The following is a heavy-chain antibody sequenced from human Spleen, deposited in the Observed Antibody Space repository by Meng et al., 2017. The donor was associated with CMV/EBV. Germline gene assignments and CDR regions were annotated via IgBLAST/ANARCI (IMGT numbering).Heavy chain of an antibody. CDR1: TGDY. D-gene: IGHD3-10*01. Sequence: TGDYILWVQQVPGLRLEWMKWIDPNTSGANYAKKIHDRVTMTRHKSISTDYMRLSRLRSEDTPVYYGTRNASIGVTMVQGVIGWFDPWGQGTLVTVSS. J-gene: IGHJ5*02. V-gene: IGHV1-2*02. CDR3: TRNASIGVTMVQGVIGWFDP. CDR2: IDPNTSGA.